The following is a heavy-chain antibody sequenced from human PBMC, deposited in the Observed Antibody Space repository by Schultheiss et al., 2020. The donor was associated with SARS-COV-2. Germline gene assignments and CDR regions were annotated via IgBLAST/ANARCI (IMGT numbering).Heavy chain of an antibody. CDR3: ARDRIAAAAVFDY. Sequence: ASVKVSCKASGYTFTSYDINWVRQATGQGLEWMGWISAYNGNTNYAQKLQGRVTMTTDTSTSTAYMELRSLRSEDTAVYYCARDRIAAAAVFDYWGQGTLVTVSS. J-gene: IGHJ4*02. CDR2: ISAYNGNT. V-gene: IGHV1-18*01. CDR1: GYTFTSYD. D-gene: IGHD6-13*01.